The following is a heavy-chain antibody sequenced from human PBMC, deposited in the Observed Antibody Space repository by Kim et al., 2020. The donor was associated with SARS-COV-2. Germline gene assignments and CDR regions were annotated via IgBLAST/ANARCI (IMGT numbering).Heavy chain of an antibody. Sequence: GGSLRLSCAASGFTFSSYSMNWVRQAPGKGLEWVSSISSSSSYIYYADSVKGRFTISRDNAKNSLYLQMNSLRAEDTAVYYCARATVEIEFGELPDYWGQGTLVTVSS. V-gene: IGHV3-21*01. CDR3: ARATVEIEFGELPDY. D-gene: IGHD3-10*01. CDR2: ISSSSSYI. CDR1: GFTFSSYS. J-gene: IGHJ4*02.